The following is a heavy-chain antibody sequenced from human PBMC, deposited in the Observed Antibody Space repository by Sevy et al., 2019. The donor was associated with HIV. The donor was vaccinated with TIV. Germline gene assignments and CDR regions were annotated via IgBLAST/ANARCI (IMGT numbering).Heavy chain of an antibody. CDR1: GFTFRNYW. V-gene: IGHV3-53*01. D-gene: IGHD5-12*01. CDR3: ARGKHVSGYYGSFDY. Sequence: GGSLRLSCVVSGFTFRNYWMSWVRQAPGKGLEWVSVIYIGGTTYYADSVKGRFTISRDNSKNTIYLQMNGLRAEDTAVYYCARGKHVSGYYGSFDYWGQGALVTVSS. CDR2: IYIGGTT. J-gene: IGHJ4*02.